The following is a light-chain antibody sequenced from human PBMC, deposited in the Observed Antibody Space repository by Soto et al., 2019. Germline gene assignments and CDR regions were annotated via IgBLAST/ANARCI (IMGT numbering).Light chain of an antibody. Sequence: DIVLTQSPATLSLSPGESATLSCRASQSVSTYLAWYQQKPGQPPKLLIFDESNRATDIPPRFSGSGSGTDFTLTTTSLEPEDFAVYYCQQRSNWPTLGPGTKVHV. J-gene: IGKJ3*01. V-gene: IGKV3-11*01. CDR1: QSVSTY. CDR2: DES. CDR3: QQRSNWPT.